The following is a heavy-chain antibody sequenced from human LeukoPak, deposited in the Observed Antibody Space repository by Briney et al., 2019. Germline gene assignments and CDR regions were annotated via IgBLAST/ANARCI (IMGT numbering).Heavy chain of an antibody. J-gene: IGHJ4*01. CDR2: IRSKGYDRTT. CDR3: SSQPHYYDSRDYLHF. CDR1: GFNFSEHD. D-gene: IGHD3-22*01. Sequence: AGRSLRLSCTTSGFNFSEHDLRGVRQAPGRGLEWVGFIRSKGYDRTTDNAATVKCRFFMSRDDAKTIAFLQMNNLKIEDTAVYYCSSQPHYYDSRDYLHFWDRGTLVTVSS. V-gene: IGHV3-49*04.